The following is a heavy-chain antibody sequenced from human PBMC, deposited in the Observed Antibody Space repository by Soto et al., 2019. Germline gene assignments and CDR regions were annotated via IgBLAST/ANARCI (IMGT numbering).Heavy chain of an antibody. Sequence: QVQLQESGPGLVKPSQTLSLTCTVSGGSISSGGYYWSWIRQHPGKGLEWIGYIYYSGSTYYNPSLKSRVTISVDTSKKQFSLKLSSVPAADTAVYYCARLTSGPVYFDYWGQGTLVTVSS. D-gene: IGHD3-10*01. V-gene: IGHV4-31*03. J-gene: IGHJ4*02. CDR2: IYYSGST. CDR1: GGSISSGGYY. CDR3: ARLTSGPVYFDY.